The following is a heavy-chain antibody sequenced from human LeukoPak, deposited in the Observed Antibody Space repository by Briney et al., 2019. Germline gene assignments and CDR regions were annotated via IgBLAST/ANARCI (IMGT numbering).Heavy chain of an antibody. CDR3: ARGRVRLLWFGGYYMDV. J-gene: IGHJ6*03. CDR2: IYYSGST. CDR1: GGSLSSYY. Sequence: SETLSLTCTVSGGSLSSYYWSWIRQPPGKGLEWIGYIYYSGSTNYNPSLKSRVTISVDTSKNQFSLKLSSVTAADTAVYYCARGRVRLLWFGGYYMDVWGKGTTVTVSS. D-gene: IGHD3-10*01. V-gene: IGHV4-59*12.